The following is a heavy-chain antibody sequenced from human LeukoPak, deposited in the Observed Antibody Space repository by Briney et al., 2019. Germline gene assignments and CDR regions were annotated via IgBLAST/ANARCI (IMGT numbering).Heavy chain of an antibody. CDR3: ARLYYGSGSYYRRASKLGYYFDY. J-gene: IGHJ4*02. CDR1: GYSFTSYW. D-gene: IGHD3-10*01. V-gene: IGHV5-51*01. Sequence: HGESLKISCKGSGYSFTSYWIGWVRQMPGKGLEWMGIIYPGDSDTRYSPSFQGQVTISADKPISTAYLQWSSLKASDTAMYYCARLYYGSGSYYRRASKLGYYFDYWGQGTLVTVSS. CDR2: IYPGDSDT.